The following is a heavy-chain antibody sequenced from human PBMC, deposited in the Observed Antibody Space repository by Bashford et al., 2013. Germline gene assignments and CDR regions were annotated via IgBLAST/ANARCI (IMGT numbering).Heavy chain of an antibody. CDR1: GFTFSSYS. D-gene: IGHD3-9*01. V-gene: IGHV3-21*04. Sequence: GSLRLSCAASGFTFSSYSMNWVRQAPGKGLEWVSSISSSSSYIYYADSVKGRFTISKDSSENTLFLQMNSLRAEDTAVYYCAKSLRYFDWSSPPDSFDIWGQGTLVTVSS. CDR2: ISSSSSYI. CDR3: AKSLRYFDWSSPPDSFDI. J-gene: IGHJ3*02.